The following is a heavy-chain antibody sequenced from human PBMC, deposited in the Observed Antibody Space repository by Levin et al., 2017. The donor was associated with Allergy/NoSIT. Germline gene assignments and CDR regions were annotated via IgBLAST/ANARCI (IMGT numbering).Heavy chain of an antibody. CDR1: GGSISSISYY. J-gene: IGHJ3*02. CDR3: ARHVGTIAAAGGDAFDI. V-gene: IGHV4-39*01. Sequence: SETLSLTCTVSGGSISSISYYWGWIRQPPGKGLEWIGSFYYGGSTYYNPSLKSRVTISVDTSKNHFSLKLSSVTAADTAVYYCARHVGTIAAAGGDAFDIWGQGTMVTVSS. CDR2: FYYGGST. D-gene: IGHD6-13*01.